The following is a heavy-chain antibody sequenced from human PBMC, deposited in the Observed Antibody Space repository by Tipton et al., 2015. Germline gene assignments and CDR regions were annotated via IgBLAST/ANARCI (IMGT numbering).Heavy chain of an antibody. CDR3: ARDIGYTYNYGHYFYALDV. CDR2: IWYDGSDK. V-gene: IGHV3-33*01. CDR1: GFSFSSFG. D-gene: IGHD5-18*01. Sequence: RSLRLSCAASGFSFSSFGMHWIRQAPGEGLEWVAAIWYDGSDKYYAESLKGRVTISRDNSKNTVSLQMNSLRAEDTAVYYCARDIGYTYNYGHYFYALDVWGQGTAVTVSS. J-gene: IGHJ6*02.